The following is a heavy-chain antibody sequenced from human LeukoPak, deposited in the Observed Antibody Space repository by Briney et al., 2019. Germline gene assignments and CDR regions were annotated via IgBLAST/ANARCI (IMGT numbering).Heavy chain of an antibody. Sequence: PGGSLRLSCAASGITLSSYGMHWVRQAPGKGLEWVAVISEDGTEKFYADSVKGQVTISRDNSRNTLYLQMHSLRAEDTAVYYCVRGSDVNGHPLSPLLDSWGQGTLVIVSS. V-gene: IGHV3-30*03. CDR2: ISEDGTEK. D-gene: IGHD1-26*01. CDR1: GITLSSYG. CDR3: VRGSDVNGHPLSPLLDS. J-gene: IGHJ4*02.